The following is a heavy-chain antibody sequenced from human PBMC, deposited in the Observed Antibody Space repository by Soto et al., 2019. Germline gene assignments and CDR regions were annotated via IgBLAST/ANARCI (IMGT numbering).Heavy chain of an antibody. CDR2: ISGSGRST. D-gene: IGHD6-13*01. V-gene: IGHV3-23*01. CDR1: GFTFSSYA. Sequence: EVQLLESGGGLVQPGGSLRLSCAASGFTFSSYAMSWVRQAPGKGLEWVAAISGSGRSTYYADSVKGRFTISRDNSKNTLYLQMNSLRAEDTVVYYCAKEQKDSLTWSELNYWGQGPLVTVSS. J-gene: IGHJ4*02. CDR3: AKEQKDSLTWSELNY.